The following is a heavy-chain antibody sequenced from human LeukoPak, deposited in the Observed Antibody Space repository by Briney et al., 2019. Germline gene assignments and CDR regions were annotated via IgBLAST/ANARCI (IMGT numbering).Heavy chain of an antibody. CDR2: IRWNSGSI. CDR3: AKDASYSYGYCFDY. Sequence: GGSLRLSCAASGFTFDDYAMHWVRQAPGKGLEWVSGIRWNSGSIGYADSVKGRFTISRDNAKNSLYLQMNSLRAEDTALYYCAKDASYSYGYCFDYWGQGTLVTVSS. D-gene: IGHD5-18*01. J-gene: IGHJ4*02. CDR1: GFTFDDYA. V-gene: IGHV3-9*01.